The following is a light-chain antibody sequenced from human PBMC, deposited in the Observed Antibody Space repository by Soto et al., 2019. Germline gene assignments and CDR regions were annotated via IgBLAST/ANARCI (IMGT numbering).Light chain of an antibody. J-gene: IGKJ3*01. CDR1: QSVLYSSNTKNY. V-gene: IGKV4-1*01. CDR3: QQYYDTPFT. Sequence: VMTQSPDSLAVSLGERATINCKSSQSVLYSSNTKNYLAWYQLKPGQPPKLLIYWASTREFGVPDRFSGSGSGTDFTLTISSPQAEDVAVYYCQQYYDTPFTFGPGTKLDI. CDR2: WAS.